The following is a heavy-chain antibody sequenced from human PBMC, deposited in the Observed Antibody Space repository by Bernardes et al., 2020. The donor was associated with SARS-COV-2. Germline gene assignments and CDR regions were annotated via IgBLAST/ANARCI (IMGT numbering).Heavy chain of an antibody. CDR2: INEDGSVI. V-gene: IGHV3-74*01. CDR1: GFSVSAYW. J-gene: IGHJ4*02. Sequence: FLLLSCSASGFSVSAYWMHWVRQAPGEGLVWVSRINEDGSVINYADSVKGRFTISRDIADNTLYLQMNSLRAEDTAFYYCARDFGGNSDYWGQGTWSPSPQ. CDR3: ARDFGGNSDY. D-gene: IGHD2-15*01.